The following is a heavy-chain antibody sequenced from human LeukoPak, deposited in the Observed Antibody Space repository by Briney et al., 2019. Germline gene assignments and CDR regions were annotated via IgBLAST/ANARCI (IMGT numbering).Heavy chain of an antibody. CDR1: GGSISSYY. J-gene: IGHJ6*03. D-gene: IGHD2-2*01. V-gene: IGHV4-59*01. CDR2: IYYSGST. Sequence: SETLSLTCTVSGGSISSYYWSWIRQPPGKGLEWIGYIYYSGSTNYNPSLKSRVTISVDTSKNQFSLKLSSVTAADTAVYYCARGYQTYYYYYMDVWGKGTTVTVSS. CDR3: ARGYQTYYYYYMDV.